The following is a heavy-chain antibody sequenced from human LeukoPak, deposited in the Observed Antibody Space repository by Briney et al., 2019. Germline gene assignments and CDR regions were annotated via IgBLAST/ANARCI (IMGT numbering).Heavy chain of an antibody. J-gene: IGHJ5*02. Sequence: SETLSLTCTVSGGSISSASYYWSWIRQPAGKGLEWIGRIYTSGSTNYNPSLKSRVTISIDTSKNQFSLKLSSVTAADTAVYYCARGIQYRRRSGLNWFDPWGQGTLVTVSS. CDR3: ARGIQYRRRSGLNWFDP. CDR2: IYTSGST. CDR1: GGSISSASYY. D-gene: IGHD3-3*01. V-gene: IGHV4-61*02.